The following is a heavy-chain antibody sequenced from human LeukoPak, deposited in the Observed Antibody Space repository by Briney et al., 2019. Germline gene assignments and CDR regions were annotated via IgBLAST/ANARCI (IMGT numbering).Heavy chain of an antibody. Sequence: GRSLRLSCAASGFTFDDYAMHWVRQAPGKGLAWVSAISWNSDNIDYAASVKGRFTIYRDNAKNSLYLQMISLRPEYTAVYFCAKEHYYYVSRGYFGLWGQGTLVTVSS. CDR1: GFTFDDYA. J-gene: IGHJ4*02. V-gene: IGHV3-9*01. CDR3: AKEHYYYVSRGYFGL. CDR2: ISWNSDNI. D-gene: IGHD3-22*01.